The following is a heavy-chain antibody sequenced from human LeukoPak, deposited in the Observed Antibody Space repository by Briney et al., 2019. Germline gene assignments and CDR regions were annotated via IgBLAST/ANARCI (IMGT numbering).Heavy chain of an antibody. CDR1: GGSISSSSYY. D-gene: IGHD5-18*01. Sequence: SETLSLTCTVSGGSISSSSYYWGWIRQPPGKGLEWIGSIYYSGSTYYNPSLKSRVTISVDTSKNQFSLKLSSVTAADTAVYYCARGERKWIQLWFHSLGRRFDYWGQGTLVTVSS. CDR3: ARGERKWIQLWFHSLGRRFDY. V-gene: IGHV4-39*07. J-gene: IGHJ4*02. CDR2: IYYSGST.